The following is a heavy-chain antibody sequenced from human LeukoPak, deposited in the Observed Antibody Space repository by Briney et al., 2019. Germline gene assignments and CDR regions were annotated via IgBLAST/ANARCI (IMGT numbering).Heavy chain of an antibody. CDR1: GGSISSYY. D-gene: IGHD2/OR15-2a*01. CDR3: AGQHPRNTVDF. Sequence: SSETLSLTCTVSGGSISSYYWSWIRQPPGKGLEWIGYIYYSGSTNYNPSLKSRVTISVDTSKNQFSLKLSSVTAADTAVYYCAGQHPRNTVDFWGQGTLVTVSS. CDR2: IYYSGST. V-gene: IGHV4-59*08. J-gene: IGHJ4*02.